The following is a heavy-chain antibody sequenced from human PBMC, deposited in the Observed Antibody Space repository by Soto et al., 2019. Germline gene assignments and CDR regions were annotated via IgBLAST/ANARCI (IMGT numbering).Heavy chain of an antibody. Sequence: GSLRLSCAASGFTFSDYALNWVRQAPGEGLEWISYISSSSSTIYFADSLKGRFTISRDNAKNSLYLQMNSLRDEDTAVYYCASTLQYCTSTSCYPWGSFDYWGQGTLVTVSS. CDR1: GFTFSDYA. D-gene: IGHD2-2*01. J-gene: IGHJ4*02. V-gene: IGHV3-48*02. CDR3: ASTLQYCTSTSCYPWGSFDY. CDR2: ISSSSSTI.